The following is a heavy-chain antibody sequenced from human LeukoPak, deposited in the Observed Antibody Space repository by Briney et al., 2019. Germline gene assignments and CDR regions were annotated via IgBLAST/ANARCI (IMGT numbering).Heavy chain of an antibody. CDR2: INQDGSAK. CDR3: ARGLMF. Sequence: GGSLRLSCAASGFIFSKYWMSWVRQAPGKGLEWVANINQDGSAKYYVDSVKGRFTISRDNAKNSLSLQMNSLRAEDTAVYYCARGLMFWGQGALVTVSS. V-gene: IGHV3-7*03. J-gene: IGHJ4*02. D-gene: IGHD3-10*02. CDR1: GFIFSKYW.